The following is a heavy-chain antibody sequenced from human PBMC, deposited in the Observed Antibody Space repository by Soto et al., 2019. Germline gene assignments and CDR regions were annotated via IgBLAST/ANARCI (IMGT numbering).Heavy chain of an antibody. CDR2: IFSNDEK. D-gene: IGHD3-10*01. Sequence: QVTLKESGPVLVKPTETLTLTCTVSGFSLSNARMGVSWIRQPPGKALEWLAHIFSNDEKSYSTSLKSRLPLHRDTSKIQVALTMSNLDPVETATYYCARKLGLSVMVRGVIITVGDSFDYWGQGTLVTVSS. V-gene: IGHV2-26*01. CDR3: ARKLGLSVMVRGVIITVGDSFDY. CDR1: GFSLSNARMG. J-gene: IGHJ4*02.